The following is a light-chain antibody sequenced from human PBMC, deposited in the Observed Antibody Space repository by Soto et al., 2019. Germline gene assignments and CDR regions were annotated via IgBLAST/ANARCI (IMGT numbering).Light chain of an antibody. Sequence: QSMLTQPASVSGSPGQSITISCTGTSSDVGGYNYVSWYQQYPGKAPKLMIYDVNNRPSGVSDRFSGSKSGHTTSLTISGLQAEDEADYYCASYTSSTTVVFGGGTQLTVL. CDR3: ASYTSSTTVV. V-gene: IGLV2-14*01. CDR1: SSDVGGYNY. CDR2: DVN. J-gene: IGLJ2*01.